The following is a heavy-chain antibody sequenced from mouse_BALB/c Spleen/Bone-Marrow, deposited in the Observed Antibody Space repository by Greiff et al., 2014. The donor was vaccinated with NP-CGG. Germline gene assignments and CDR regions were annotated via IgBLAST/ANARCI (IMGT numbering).Heavy chain of an antibody. V-gene: IGHV5-17*02. Sequence: EVKLMESGGGLVQPGGSRKLSCAASGFTFSSFGMHWVRQAPEKGLEWVAYISSGSSTIYYADTVKGRFTISRDNPKNTLFLQMTSLRSGDTAMYYCARDDYDYAMDYWGQGTSVTVSS. D-gene: IGHD2-4*01. CDR2: ISSGSSTI. CDR3: ARDDYDYAMDY. J-gene: IGHJ4*01. CDR1: GFTFSSFG.